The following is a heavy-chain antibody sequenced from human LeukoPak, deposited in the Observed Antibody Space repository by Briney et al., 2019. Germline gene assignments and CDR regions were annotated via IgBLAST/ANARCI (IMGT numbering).Heavy chain of an antibody. D-gene: IGHD6-19*01. J-gene: IGHJ3*02. CDR3: ARGGSGWVDI. V-gene: IGHV3-23*01. CDR2: ITGSADNT. Sequence: PGGSLRLSCAASGFTFSTYAMSWVRQAPGKGLEWVSLITGSADNTYYADSVRGRFTISRDNSKNTLYLQMNSLRAEDTALYYCARGGSGWVDIWGQGTMVTLSS. CDR1: GFTFSTYA.